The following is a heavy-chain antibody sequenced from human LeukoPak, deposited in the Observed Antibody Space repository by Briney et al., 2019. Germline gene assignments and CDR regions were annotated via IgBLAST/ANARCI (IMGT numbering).Heavy chain of an antibody. CDR1: GFTFSIND. J-gene: IGHJ3*02. Sequence: GRSLRLSCAASGFTFSINDMHWVRQAPGKGLEWVALISYDGSNKYYADSVKGRFTISRDNSKNTLYLQMNSLRAEDTAVYYCARDRADAFDIWGQGTMVTVSS. CDR2: ISYDGSNK. CDR3: ARDRADAFDI. V-gene: IGHV3-30*03.